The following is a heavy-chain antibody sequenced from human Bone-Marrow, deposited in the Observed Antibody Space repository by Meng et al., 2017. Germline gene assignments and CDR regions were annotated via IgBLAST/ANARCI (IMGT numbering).Heavy chain of an antibody. J-gene: IGHJ5*02. Sequence: SGPTLVKPTQTLTLTCTFSGFSLSSNGVGVAWIRQPPGKALEWLAIIYWDDEKRYSPSLKSRLTITKDTSKNQVVLTLTNVDPVGTATYFCAHDHFDRSRSIYQVFDPWGQGTLVTVSS. CDR3: AHDHFDRSRSIYQVFDP. V-gene: IGHV2-5*02. CDR1: GFSLSSNGVG. CDR2: IYWDDEK. D-gene: IGHD3-22*01.